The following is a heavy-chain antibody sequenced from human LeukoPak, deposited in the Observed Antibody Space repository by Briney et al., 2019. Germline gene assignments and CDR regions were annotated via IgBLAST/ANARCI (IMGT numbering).Heavy chain of an antibody. CDR2: INPNSGGT. CDR3: ARDFRITAAGRNWFDP. D-gene: IGHD6-13*01. CDR1: GYTFSDYY. V-gene: IGHV1-2*06. Sequence: GASVKVSCKASGYTFSDYYINWVRQAPGQGLEWMGRINPNSGGTDYAQKFQGRVTVTRDTSISTAYMELSRLTSDDTAVYYCARDFRITAAGRNWFDPWGQGTLVTVSS. J-gene: IGHJ5*02.